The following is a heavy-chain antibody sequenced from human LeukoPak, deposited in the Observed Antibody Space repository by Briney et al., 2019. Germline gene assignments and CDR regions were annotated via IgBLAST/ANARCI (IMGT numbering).Heavy chain of an antibody. Sequence: GGSLRLSCADSGFTFSSYAMSWVRQAPGKGLEWVSAISGSGGSTYYADSVKGRFTISRDNSKNTLYLQMNSLRAEDAAVYYCAKDVRGIIYYMDVWGKGTTVTVSS. CDR2: ISGSGGST. CDR3: AKDVRGIIYYMDV. D-gene: IGHD1-26*01. CDR1: GFTFSSYA. J-gene: IGHJ6*03. V-gene: IGHV3-23*01.